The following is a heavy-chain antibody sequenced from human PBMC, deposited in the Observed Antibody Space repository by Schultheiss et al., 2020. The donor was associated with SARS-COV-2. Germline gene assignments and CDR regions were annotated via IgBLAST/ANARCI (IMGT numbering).Heavy chain of an antibody. D-gene: IGHD3-10*01. CDR3: ARGFHEGGMVRGVTAYYFDY. V-gene: IGHV4-59*12. CDR1: GGSISSYY. CDR2: IYYSGST. Sequence: SETLSLTCTVSGGSISSYYWSWIRQPPGKGLEWIGYIYYSGSTNYNPSLKSRVTISVDTSKNQFSLKLSSVTAADTAVYYCARGFHEGGMVRGVTAYYFDYWGQGTLVTVSS. J-gene: IGHJ4*02.